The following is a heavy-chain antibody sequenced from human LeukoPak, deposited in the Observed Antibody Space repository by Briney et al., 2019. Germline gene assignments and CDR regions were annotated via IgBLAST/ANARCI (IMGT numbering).Heavy chain of an antibody. CDR1: GFTFSSHA. CDR3: ARGLPLGDY. D-gene: IGHD3-16*01. J-gene: IGHJ4*01. CDR2: ISASGGTT. Sequence: GGSLRLSCAASGFTFSSHAMSWVRQAPGKGLEWVCGISASGGTTHSADPVKGRFTISRDNSKNTLYLEMNSLRADDTAVYYCARGLPLGDYWGHGTLVTVSS. V-gene: IGHV3-23*01.